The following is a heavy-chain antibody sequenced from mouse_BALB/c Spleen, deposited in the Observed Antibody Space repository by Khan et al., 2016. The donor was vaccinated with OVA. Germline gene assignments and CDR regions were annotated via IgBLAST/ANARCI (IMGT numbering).Heavy chain of an antibody. CDR1: GYSFTGYT. Sequence: EVQLQQSGPELVKPGASMKMSCKASGYSFTGYTMNWVKQSHVKNLEWIGLINPYNGGTASNQKFRGKATITVDKSSNTAYMELLSLTSEDSAVYYGVRSASYGDYVEAWFAYWGQGTLVTVSA. CDR2: INPYNGGT. D-gene: IGHD2-13*01. CDR3: VRSASYGDYVEAWFAY. J-gene: IGHJ3*01. V-gene: IGHV1-37*01.